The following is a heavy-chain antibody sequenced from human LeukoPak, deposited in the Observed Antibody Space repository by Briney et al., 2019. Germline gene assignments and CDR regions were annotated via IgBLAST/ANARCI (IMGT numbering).Heavy chain of an antibody. D-gene: IGHD3-10*02. CDR3: ANMFTGNFDY. Sequence: PSETLSLTCAVYGGSFSGYYWSWIRQPPGKGLEWIGEINHSGSTIYNPSLKSRVTISVDTSKNQFSLKLSSVTAADTAVYYCANMFTGNFDYWGQGTLVTVSS. CDR1: GGSFSGYY. J-gene: IGHJ4*02. V-gene: IGHV4-34*01. CDR2: INHSGST.